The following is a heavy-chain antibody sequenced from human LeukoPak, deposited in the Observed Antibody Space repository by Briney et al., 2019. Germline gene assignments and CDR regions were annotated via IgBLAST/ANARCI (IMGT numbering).Heavy chain of an antibody. D-gene: IGHD3-9*01. Sequence: SETLSLPFPVSGGSISSYYWSWIRQPAGKGLEWIGRIYTSGSTNYNPPLKSRVTMSVDTSKNQFSLKLSSVTAADTAVYYCAREAFDSYYYYYGMDVWGQGTTVTVSS. V-gene: IGHV4-4*07. J-gene: IGHJ6*02. CDR3: AREAFDSYYYYYGMDV. CDR1: GGSISSYY. CDR2: IYTSGST.